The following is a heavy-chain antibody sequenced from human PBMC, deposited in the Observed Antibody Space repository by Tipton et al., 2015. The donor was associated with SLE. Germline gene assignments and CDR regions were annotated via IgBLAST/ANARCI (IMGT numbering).Heavy chain of an antibody. CDR2: IDPSDSYT. J-gene: IGHJ6*02. Sequence: QLVQSGAEVKKPGESLKISCKGSGYSFTSYWISWVRQMPGKGLEWMGRIDPSDSYTNYSPSFQGHVTISADKSISTAYLQWSSLKASDTAMYYCARRGYGDYWDYYYGMDVWGQGTTVTVPS. V-gene: IGHV5-10-1*01. CDR1: GYSFTSYW. D-gene: IGHD4-17*01. CDR3: ARRGYGDYWDYYYGMDV.